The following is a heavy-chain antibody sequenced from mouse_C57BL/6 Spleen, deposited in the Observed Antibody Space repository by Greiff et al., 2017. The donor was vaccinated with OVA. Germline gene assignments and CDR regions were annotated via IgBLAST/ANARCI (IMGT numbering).Heavy chain of an antibody. CDR1: GYTFTSYG. J-gene: IGHJ2*01. D-gene: IGHD4-1*01. CDR3: ARSSNWERGGYFDY. Sequence: DVQLQESGAELVRPGSSVKMSCKTSGYTFTSYGINWVKQRPGQGLEWIGYIYIGNGYTEYNEKFKGKATLTSDTSSSTAYMQLSSLTSEDSAIYFCARSSNWERGGYFDYWGQGTTLTVSS. V-gene: IGHV1-58*01. CDR2: IYIGNGYT.